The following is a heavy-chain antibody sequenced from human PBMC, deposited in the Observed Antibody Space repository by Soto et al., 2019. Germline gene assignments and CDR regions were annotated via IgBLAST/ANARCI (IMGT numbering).Heavy chain of an antibody. CDR2: IYYSGST. CDR1: GGSISSYY. Sequence: SETLSLTCTVSGGSISSYYWSWIRQPPGKGLEWIGYIYYSGSTNYNPSLKSRVTISVDTSKNQFSLKLSSVTAADTAVYYCARVVVARRLNHMDVWGQGTTVTVSS. D-gene: IGHD2-2*01. J-gene: IGHJ6*02. V-gene: IGHV4-59*01. CDR3: ARVVVARRLNHMDV.